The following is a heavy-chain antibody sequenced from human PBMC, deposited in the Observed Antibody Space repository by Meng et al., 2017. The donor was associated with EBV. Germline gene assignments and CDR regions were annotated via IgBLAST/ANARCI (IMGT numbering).Heavy chain of an antibody. J-gene: IGHJ4*02. CDR2: INPNSGGT. V-gene: IGHV1-2*06. CDR1: GYTFTGYY. CDR3: ARVGIAVAGTGDY. D-gene: IGHD6-19*01. Sequence: QVQLVQSGAEVKTPGASVKFSCKASGYTFTGYYMHWVRQAPGQGLEWMGRINPNSGGTNYAQKFQGRVTMTRDTSISTAYMELSRLRSDDTAVYYCARVGIAVAGTGDYWGQGTLVTVSS.